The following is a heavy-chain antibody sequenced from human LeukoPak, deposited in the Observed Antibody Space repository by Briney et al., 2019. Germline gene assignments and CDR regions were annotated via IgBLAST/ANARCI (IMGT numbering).Heavy chain of an antibody. V-gene: IGHV4-61*01. CDR1: GCSFSSGSYY. CDR2: IYYSGST. J-gene: IGHJ5*02. Sequence: SETLTLTCTVSGCSFSSGSYYWSWHPQPPGLELEWIGYIYYSGSTNYNLSLKSRVTISVDTSKNQFSLKLSSVTAADTAVYYCARDKTNWFDPWGRGTLVTVSS. CDR3: ARDKTNWFDP.